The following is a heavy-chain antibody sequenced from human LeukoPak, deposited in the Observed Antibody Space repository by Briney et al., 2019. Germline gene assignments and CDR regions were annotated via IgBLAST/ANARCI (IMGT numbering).Heavy chain of an antibody. V-gene: IGHV5-51*01. D-gene: IGHD6-13*01. J-gene: IGHJ4*02. CDR2: IYPGDSAT. CDR1: GYRLDTYW. CDR3: ARLHSLHYFDF. Sequence: GESLKISCKGFGYRLDTYWIGWVRQMPGKGLEWMGIIYPGDSATRYSPSFQGQVTIPAGKSISTACLQWSSLKASDTAMYYCARLHSLHYFDFWGQGTLVAVSS.